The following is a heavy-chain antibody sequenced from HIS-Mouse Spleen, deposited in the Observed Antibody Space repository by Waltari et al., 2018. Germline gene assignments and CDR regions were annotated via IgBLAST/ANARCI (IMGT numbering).Heavy chain of an antibody. V-gene: IGHV1-8*01. J-gene: IGHJ5*02. D-gene: IGHD5-18*01. CDR2: INTTSGNN. CDR1: GYTFTSYD. CDR3: AGGPKYSYGSNWFDP. Sequence: QVQLVQSGAEVKKPGASVKVSCKASGYTFTSYDINWVRQATGQGLELMGWINTTSGNNGDSQKIKGRVTMTRNTSISTAYMELSSLRSEDTAVYYCAGGPKYSYGSNWFDPWGQGTLVTVSS.